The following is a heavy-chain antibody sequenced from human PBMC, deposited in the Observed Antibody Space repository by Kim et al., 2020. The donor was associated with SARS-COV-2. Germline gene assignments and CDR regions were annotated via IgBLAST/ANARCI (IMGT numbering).Heavy chain of an antibody. CDR2: LNAGTGNT. Sequence: ASVKVSCKASGYTFTSYAVHSVRQAPGQGLECMGWLNAGTGNTKSSQRFQGRVTITRDTSSSTAYLELSSLRSEDTAVYFCAGVGASCGWNLYFWVQGTL. CDR1: GYTFTSYA. V-gene: IGHV1-3*01. J-gene: IGHJ4*03. D-gene: IGHD1-26*01. CDR3: AGVGASCGWNLYF.